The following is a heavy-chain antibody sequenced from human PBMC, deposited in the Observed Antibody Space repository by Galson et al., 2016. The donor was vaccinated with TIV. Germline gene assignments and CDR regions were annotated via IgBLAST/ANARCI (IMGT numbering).Heavy chain of an antibody. J-gene: IGHJ4*02. CDR1: GFTFSPYG. V-gene: IGHV3-33*01. D-gene: IGHD1-20*01. CDR2: IWYDGTNI. CDR3: AIEYNYASDY. Sequence: SLRLSCAGSGFTFSPYGMHWVRQAPGKGLEWVARIWYDGTNINYADSVKGRFTISRDNSKNTLYLQMNSLRVEDTAVYYCAIEYNYASDYWGQGTLVTVSS.